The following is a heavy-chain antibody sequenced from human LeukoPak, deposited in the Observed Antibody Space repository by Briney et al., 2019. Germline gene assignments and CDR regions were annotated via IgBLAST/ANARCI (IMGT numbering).Heavy chain of an antibody. V-gene: IGHV4-61*01. CDR1: GGSISSGSYY. Sequence: SETLSLTCTVSGGSISSGSYYWSWIRQPPGKGLEWIGYIYYSGSTNYNPSLKSRVTISVDTSKNQFSLKLSSVTAADTAVYYCARDPGYSYTFFDYWGQGTLVTVSS. CDR2: IYYSGST. J-gene: IGHJ4*02. CDR3: ARDPGYSYTFFDY. D-gene: IGHD5-18*01.